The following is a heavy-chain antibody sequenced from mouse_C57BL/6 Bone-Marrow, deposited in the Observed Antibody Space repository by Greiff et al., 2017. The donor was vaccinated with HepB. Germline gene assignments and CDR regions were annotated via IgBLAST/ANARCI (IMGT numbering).Heavy chain of an antibody. D-gene: IGHD1-1*01. CDR3: ARRFSTAVVAHWYFDV. V-gene: IGHV1-52*01. CDR2: IDPSDSET. Sequence: QVQLQQPGAELVRPGSSVKLSCKASGYTFTSYWMHWVKQRPIQGLEWIGNIDPSDSETHYNQKFKDKATLTVDKSSSPAYMQLSSLTSEDSAVYFCARRFSTAVVAHWYFDVWGTGTTVTVSS. CDR1: GYTFTSYW. J-gene: IGHJ1*03.